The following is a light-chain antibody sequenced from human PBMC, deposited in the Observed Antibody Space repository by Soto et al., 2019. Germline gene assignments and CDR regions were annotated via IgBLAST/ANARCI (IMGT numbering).Light chain of an antibody. CDR2: DVS. Sequence: QSALTQPASVSGSPGQSITISCTGTSSDVGAYNYVSWYQHHPGKAPKLMIYDVSNRPSGVSNRFSGSKSGNTASLTISGRQAEDEADYYCSSYTSSSTLVVFGGGTKLTVL. CDR3: SSYTSSSTLVV. J-gene: IGLJ2*01. V-gene: IGLV2-14*03. CDR1: SSDVGAYNY.